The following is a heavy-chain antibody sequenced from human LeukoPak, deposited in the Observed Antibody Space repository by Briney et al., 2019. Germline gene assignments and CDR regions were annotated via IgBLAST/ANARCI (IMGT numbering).Heavy chain of an antibody. J-gene: IGHJ1*01. V-gene: IGHV4-39*01. Sequence: SETLSLTCTVSGGSISSISNYWGWIRQPPGKGLEWIGSIYYSGSTYYNPSLKSRVTISVDTSKNQFSLKLSSVTAADTAVYYCARLRDYYDSSGYYYSYFQHWGQGTLVTVSS. CDR2: IYYSGST. CDR3: ARLRDYYDSSGYYYSYFQH. D-gene: IGHD3-22*01. CDR1: GGSISSISNY.